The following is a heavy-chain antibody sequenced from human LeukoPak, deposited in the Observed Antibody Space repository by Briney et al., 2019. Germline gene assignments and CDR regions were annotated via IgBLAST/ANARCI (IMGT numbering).Heavy chain of an antibody. D-gene: IGHD3-22*01. CDR2: IKSKTDGGTT. CDR1: GFTFSNAW. Sequence: GGSLRLSCAASGFTFSNAWMSWVRQAPGKGLDWVGRIKSKTDGGTTDYAAPVKGRFTISRDDSKNTLYLQMNSLKTEDTAVYYCTTDVPITMIVVVQNYWGQGTLVTVSS. CDR3: TTDVPITMIVVVQNY. J-gene: IGHJ4*02. V-gene: IGHV3-15*01.